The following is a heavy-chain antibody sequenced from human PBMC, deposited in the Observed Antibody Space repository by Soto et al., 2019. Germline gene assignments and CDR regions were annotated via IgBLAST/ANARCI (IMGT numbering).Heavy chain of an antibody. V-gene: IGHV4-39*01. CDR3: ARLVNSQGSHYYYYYGMDV. Sequence: SETLSLTCTVSGGSISSSSYYWGWIRQPPGKGLEWIGSIYYSGSTYYNPSLKSRVTISVDTSKNQFSLKLSSVTAADTAVYYCARLVNSQGSHYYYYYGMDVWGQGTTVTVSS. CDR1: GGSISSSSYY. J-gene: IGHJ6*02. CDR2: IYYSGST. D-gene: IGHD3-10*01.